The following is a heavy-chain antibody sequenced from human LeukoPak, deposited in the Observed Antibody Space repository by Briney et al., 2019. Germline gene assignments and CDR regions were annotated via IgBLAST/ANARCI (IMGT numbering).Heavy chain of an antibody. CDR1: GGSISSSSYY. CDR3: ARGDSTQWGAFDI. CDR2: IYYSGST. V-gene: IGHV4-39*07. Sequence: SETLSLTCTVSGGSISSSSYYWGWIRQPPGKGLEWIGSIYYSGSTYYNPSLKSRVTISVDTSKNQFSLKLSSVTAADTAVYYCARGDSTQWGAFDIWGQGTMVTVSS. D-gene: IGHD2-2*01. J-gene: IGHJ3*02.